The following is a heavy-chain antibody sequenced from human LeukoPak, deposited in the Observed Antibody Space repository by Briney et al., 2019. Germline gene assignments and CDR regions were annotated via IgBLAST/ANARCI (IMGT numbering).Heavy chain of an antibody. D-gene: IGHD3-10*01. CDR3: ARGFGSGSYYTQLTPRYYYYYYMDV. CDR2: ISGSGGST. Sequence: PGGSLRLSCAASGFTFSSYGMSWVRQAPGKGLEWVSAISGSGGSTYYADSVKGRFTISRDNSKNTLYLQMNSLRAEDTAVYYCARGFGSGSYYTQLTPRYYYYYYMDVWGKGTTVTVSS. CDR1: GFTFSSYG. V-gene: IGHV3-23*01. J-gene: IGHJ6*03.